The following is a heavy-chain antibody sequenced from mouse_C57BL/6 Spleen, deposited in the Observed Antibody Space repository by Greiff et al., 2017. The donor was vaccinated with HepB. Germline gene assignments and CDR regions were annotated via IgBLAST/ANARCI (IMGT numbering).Heavy chain of an antibody. CDR3: ARDQDYYGSSYYFDY. D-gene: IGHD1-1*01. V-gene: IGHV5-4*01. CDR1: GFTFSSYA. CDR2: ISDGGSYT. Sequence: EVQRVESGGGLVKPGGSLKLSCAASGFTFSSYAMSWVRQTPEKRLEWVATISDGGSYTYYPDNVKGRFTISRDNAKNNLYLQMSHLKSEDTAMYYCARDQDYYGSSYYFDYWGQGTTLTVSS. J-gene: IGHJ2*01.